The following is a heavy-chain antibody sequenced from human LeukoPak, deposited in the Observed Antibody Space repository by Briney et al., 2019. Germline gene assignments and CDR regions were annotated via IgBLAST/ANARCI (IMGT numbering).Heavy chain of an antibody. Sequence: SETLSLTCTVSGGSISSSSYYWGWIRQPPGKGLEWIGSIYYSGSTYYNPSLKSRVTISVDTSKNQFSLKLSSVTAADTAVYYCARVRYFDWLLYPNWFDPWGQGTPVTVSS. J-gene: IGHJ5*02. CDR2: IYYSGST. D-gene: IGHD3-9*01. CDR3: ARVRYFDWLLYPNWFDP. V-gene: IGHV4-39*01. CDR1: GGSISSSSYY.